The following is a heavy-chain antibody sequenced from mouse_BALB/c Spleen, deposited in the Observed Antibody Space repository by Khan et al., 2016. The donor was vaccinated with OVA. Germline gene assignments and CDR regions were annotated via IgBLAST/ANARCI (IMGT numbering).Heavy chain of an antibody. Sequence: VQLQQSGAEQAKPGASVKMSRKTSGYTFSSYWMHWVKQRPGQGLEWIGYINPTSGYTEYNEKFKDKATLSADKSSSTAYMQLTSLTSEDSAVYDCARDRIDYWGQGTTLTVAS. CDR1: GYTFSSYW. CDR3: ARDRIDY. CDR2: INPTSGYT. J-gene: IGHJ2*01. V-gene: IGHV1-7*01.